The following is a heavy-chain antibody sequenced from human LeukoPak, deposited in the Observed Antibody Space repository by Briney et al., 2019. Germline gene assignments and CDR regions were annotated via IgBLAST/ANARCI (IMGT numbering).Heavy chain of an antibody. D-gene: IGHD3-22*01. Sequence: GGSLRLSCAASGFIFNNHGLIWVRQAPGKGLEWVSAISNDGGGTNYADFVKGRFTISRDNSKNTLFLQMNSLRAEDTALYYCAKGSSGYFVDLWGQGTLVTVSS. CDR1: GFIFNNHG. CDR2: ISNDGGGT. V-gene: IGHV3-23*01. J-gene: IGHJ5*02. CDR3: AKGSSGYFVDL.